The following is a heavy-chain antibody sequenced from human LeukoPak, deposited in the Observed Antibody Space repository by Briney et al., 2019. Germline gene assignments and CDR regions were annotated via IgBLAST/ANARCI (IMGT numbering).Heavy chain of an antibody. V-gene: IGHV4-39*01. CDR3: ARQKGYSSGWYFDY. D-gene: IGHD6-19*01. Sequence: VKPSETLSLTCTVSGGSVSSGSYYWGWIRQPPGKGLEWIGSIYYSGSTYYNPSLKSRVTISVDTSKNQFSLKLSSVTAADTAVYYCARQKGYSSGWYFDYWGQGTLVTVSS. CDR1: GGSVSSGSYY. CDR2: IYYSGST. J-gene: IGHJ4*02.